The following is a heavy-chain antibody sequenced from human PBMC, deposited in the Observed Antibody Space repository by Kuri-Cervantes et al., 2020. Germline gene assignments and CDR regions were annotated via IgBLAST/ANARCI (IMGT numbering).Heavy chain of an antibody. V-gene: IGHV1-2*02. CDR3: ARGTFDY. J-gene: IGHJ4*02. CDR1: GYTFTSYG. CDR2: INPNSGGT. Sequence: ASVKVSCKASGYTFTSYGISWVRQAPGQGLEWMGWINPNSGGTNYAQKFQGRVTMTRDTSISTAYMELSSLRSEDTAVYYCARGTFDYWGQGTLVTVSS.